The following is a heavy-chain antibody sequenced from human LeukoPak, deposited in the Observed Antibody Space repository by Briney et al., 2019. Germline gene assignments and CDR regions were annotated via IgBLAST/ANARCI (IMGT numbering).Heavy chain of an antibody. J-gene: IGHJ4*02. CDR2: IYTSGST. Sequence: SQTLSLPCTVSGGSISSGSYYWSWIRQPAGKGLEWIGRIYTSGSTNYNPSLKSRVTISVDTSKNQFSLKLSSVTAADTAVYYCARSYYYDSSGYYYGSDYWGQGTLVTVSS. CDR1: GGSISSGSYY. V-gene: IGHV4-61*02. D-gene: IGHD3-22*01. CDR3: ARSYYYDSSGYYYGSDY.